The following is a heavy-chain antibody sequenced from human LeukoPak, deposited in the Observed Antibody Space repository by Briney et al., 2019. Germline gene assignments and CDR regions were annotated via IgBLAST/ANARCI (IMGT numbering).Heavy chain of an antibody. D-gene: IGHD3-22*01. CDR2: ISYDGSDK. CDR1: GFTFSSYG. J-gene: IGHJ4*02. CDR3: AKDGGRGYTYSDC. V-gene: IGHV3-30*18. Sequence: GRSLRLSCAASGFTFSSYGMHWVRQAPGKGLAWVAVISYDGSDKYYADSVNGRFAISRDNSQNTLYLQMNSLTAEDTAVYYCAKDGGRGYTYSDCWGQGTLVTVSS.